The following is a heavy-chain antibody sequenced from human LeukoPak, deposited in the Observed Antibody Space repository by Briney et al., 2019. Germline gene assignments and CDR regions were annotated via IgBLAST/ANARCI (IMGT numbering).Heavy chain of an antibody. Sequence: PGGSLRLSCAASGFTFSSYAMSWVRQAPGKGLEWVSAISGSGGSTYYADSVKGRFTISRDNSKNTLYLQMNSLRAEDTAVYYCAKRWYSSGWYSNYFDYWGQGTLVTVSS. V-gene: IGHV3-23*01. D-gene: IGHD6-19*01. J-gene: IGHJ4*02. CDR1: GFTFSSYA. CDR2: ISGSGGST. CDR3: AKRWYSSGWYSNYFDY.